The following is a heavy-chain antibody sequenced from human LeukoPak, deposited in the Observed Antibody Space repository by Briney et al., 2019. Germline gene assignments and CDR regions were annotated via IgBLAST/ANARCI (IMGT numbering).Heavy chain of an antibody. D-gene: IGHD3-22*01. CDR1: GGSINNSSYY. Sequence: SETLSLTCTVSGGSINNSSYYWGWIRQPPGKGLEWIGSIYYSGSTYYNPSLKSRVTISVDTSKNQFSLKLSSVTAADTAVCYCAGGITYYYDSSGYKGMVYFDYWGQGTLVTVSS. J-gene: IGHJ4*02. CDR2: IYYSGST. V-gene: IGHV4-39*07. CDR3: AGGITYYYDSSGYKGMVYFDY.